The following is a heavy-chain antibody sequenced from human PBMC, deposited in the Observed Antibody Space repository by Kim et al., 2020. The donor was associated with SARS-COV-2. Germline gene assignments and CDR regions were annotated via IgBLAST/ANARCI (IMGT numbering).Heavy chain of an antibody. D-gene: IGHD3-10*01. Sequence: SETLSLTCTVSGYSISSGYYWGWIRQPPGKGLEWIGSIYHSGSTYYTPSLKSRVTISVDTSKNQFSLKLSSVTAADTAVYYCARDPCLLLWFGEPLGWLDPWGQGTLVTVSS. CDR2: IYHSGST. J-gene: IGHJ5*02. CDR1: GYSISSGYY. CDR3: ARDPCLLLWFGEPLGWLDP. V-gene: IGHV4-38-2*02.